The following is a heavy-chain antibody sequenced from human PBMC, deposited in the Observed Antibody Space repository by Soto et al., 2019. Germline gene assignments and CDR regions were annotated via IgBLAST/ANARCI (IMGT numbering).Heavy chain of an antibody. Sequence: PSETLSLTCAVYGGSFSGYYWSWIRQPPGKGLEWIGEINHSGSTNYNPSLKSRVTISVDTSKNQFSLKLSSVTAADTAVYYCAVPRYGSGSYCMVLDYWGQGTLVTVSS. D-gene: IGHD3-10*01. CDR2: INHSGST. V-gene: IGHV4-34*01. CDR3: AVPRYGSGSYCMVLDY. CDR1: GGSFSGYY. J-gene: IGHJ4*02.